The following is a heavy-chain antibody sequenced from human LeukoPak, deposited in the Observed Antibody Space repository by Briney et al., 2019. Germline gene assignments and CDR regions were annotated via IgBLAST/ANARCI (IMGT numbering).Heavy chain of an antibody. Sequence: PSQTLSLTCTVSSGSISSGRYYWSWIRQPAGKALEWIGRLSSTGSTNYNPSLKSRVTISVDTSKNQFALNLSSVTAADTAVYYCARQGGYCDASSCYSGDYYYYHGMDVWGQGTTVTVSS. CDR3: ARQGGYCDASSCYSGDYYYYHGMDV. J-gene: IGHJ6*02. V-gene: IGHV4-61*02. CDR2: LSSTGST. D-gene: IGHD2-2*02. CDR1: SGSISSGRYY.